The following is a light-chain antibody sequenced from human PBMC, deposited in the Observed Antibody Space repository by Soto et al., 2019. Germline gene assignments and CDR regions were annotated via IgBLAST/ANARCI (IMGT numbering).Light chain of an antibody. CDR3: QQYNSLTWT. J-gene: IGKJ1*01. Sequence: DITMSESPSTLSASVGDRVTITCRASQSISSWLAWYQQKPGKAPKLLIYNASSLESGVPSRFSGSGSGTEFTLTISSLQPDDFATYYCQQYNSLTWTFGQGTKV. CDR2: NAS. V-gene: IGKV1-5*01. CDR1: QSISSW.